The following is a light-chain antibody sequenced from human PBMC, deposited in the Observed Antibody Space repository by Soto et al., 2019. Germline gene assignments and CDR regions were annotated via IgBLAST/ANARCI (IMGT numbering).Light chain of an antibody. V-gene: IGKV1-5*03. J-gene: IGKJ1*01. Sequence: DIQMTQSPSTLSASLRDTVTITCRASQSISTWLAWYQQKPGKAPKLLIYKASSLQSGVPSRFSGRGSGTEFSLIISSLQPDDFATYYCQHYNSYSEAFGQGTKVDIK. CDR2: KAS. CDR3: QHYNSYSEA. CDR1: QSISTW.